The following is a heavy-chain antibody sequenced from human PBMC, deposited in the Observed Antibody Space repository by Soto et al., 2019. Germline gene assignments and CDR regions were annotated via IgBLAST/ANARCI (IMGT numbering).Heavy chain of an antibody. CDR1: GGSFSGYY. Sequence: SETLSLTCAVYGGSFSGYYWSWIRQPPGKGLEWIGEINHSGSTNYNPSLKSRVTISVDTSKNQFSLKLSSVTAADTAVYYCARGITIAYYYYYYGMDVWGQGTTVTVS. CDR2: INHSGST. D-gene: IGHD3-3*01. V-gene: IGHV4-34*01. CDR3: ARGITIAYYYYYYGMDV. J-gene: IGHJ6*02.